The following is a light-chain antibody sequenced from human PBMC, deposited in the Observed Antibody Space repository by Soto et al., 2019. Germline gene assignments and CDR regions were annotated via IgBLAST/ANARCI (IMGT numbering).Light chain of an antibody. Sequence: DIVMTQSPDSLALSLGERATISFSSSQSIFWASSNKYHLAWYQQKPGQPPKLLIHWASTRESGVPDRFSGSVSGTDFTLTNRSLQAEDVAVYYCHQYVSNPRTFGQGPKLEIK. CDR1: QSIFWASSNKYH. J-gene: IGKJ2*01. V-gene: IGKV4-1*01. CDR3: HQYVSNPRT. CDR2: WAS.